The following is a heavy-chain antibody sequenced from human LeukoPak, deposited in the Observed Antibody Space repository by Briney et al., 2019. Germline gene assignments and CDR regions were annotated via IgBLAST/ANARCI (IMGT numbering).Heavy chain of an antibody. J-gene: IGHJ5*02. CDR1: GYTFTSYG. Sequence: ASVKVSCKASGYTFTSYGISWVRQAPGQGLEWMGWISAYNGNTHYAQKLQGRVTMTRDTSTSTVYMELTILRSEDTAVYYCAREGTFSSPRNWFDPWGQGTLVTVSS. D-gene: IGHD6-13*01. CDR2: ISAYNGNT. CDR3: AREGTFSSPRNWFDP. V-gene: IGHV1-18*01.